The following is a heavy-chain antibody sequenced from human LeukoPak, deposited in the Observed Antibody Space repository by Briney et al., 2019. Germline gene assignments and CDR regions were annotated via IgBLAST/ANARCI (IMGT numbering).Heavy chain of an antibody. CDR2: MNPNSGNT. CDR1: GYTFTSYD. D-gene: IGHD6-13*01. J-gene: IGHJ5*02. CDR3: ARGGASAAARRFDP. V-gene: IGHV1-8*01. Sequence: ASVKVSCKTSGYTFTSYDINWVRQAAGQGLEWTGWMNPNSGNTGYAQKFQGRVTITSSTSTSTAFMELGSLTSEDTAVYYCARGGASAAARRFDPWGQGTLVTVSS.